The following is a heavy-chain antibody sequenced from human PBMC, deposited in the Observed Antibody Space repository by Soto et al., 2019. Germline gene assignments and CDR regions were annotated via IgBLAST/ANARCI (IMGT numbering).Heavy chain of an antibody. J-gene: IGHJ4*02. Sequence: QVQLQESGPGLVKPSETLSLTCTVSGGSISSYYWSWIRQPPGKGLEWIGYIYYSGSTNYNPSLKSRVTISVDTSKNQFSLKLSSVTAADTAVYYCAGGLPTIFGVVTPPGYWGQGTLVTVSS. CDR2: IYYSGST. V-gene: IGHV4-59*01. D-gene: IGHD3-3*01. CDR1: GGSISSYY. CDR3: AGGLPTIFGVVTPPGY.